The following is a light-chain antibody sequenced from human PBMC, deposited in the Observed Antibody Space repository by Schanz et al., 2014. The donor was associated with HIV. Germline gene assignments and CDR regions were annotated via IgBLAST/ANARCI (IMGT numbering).Light chain of an antibody. CDR2: GNN. CDR3: ISYTSDTVV. CDR1: SSNIGGNT. J-gene: IGLJ2*01. V-gene: IGLV1-44*01. Sequence: QSVLTQPPSASGTPGQRVTVSCSGRSSNIGGNTVNWYQQLPGSAPKLLIYGNNRRPSGVPDRFSGSKSGTSASLAISGLQSEDEADYYCISYTSDTVVFGGGTKLTVL.